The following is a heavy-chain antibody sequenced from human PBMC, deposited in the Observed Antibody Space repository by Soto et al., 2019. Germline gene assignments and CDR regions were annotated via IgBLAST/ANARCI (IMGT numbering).Heavy chain of an antibody. CDR3: VRETGYTSGTKNFDS. Sequence: SEALSLTCTVSGGSVSSGDYFWSWIRQPPGKGLEWIGYIYDSGSSDYNPSLKSRVTMSVDTSKNQFSLKLRPVTAADTAMYCCVRETGYTSGTKNFDSWGQEPLVAVSS. V-gene: IGHV4-30-4*01. D-gene: IGHD6-13*01. CDR1: GGSVSSGDYF. CDR2: IYDSGSS. J-gene: IGHJ4*02.